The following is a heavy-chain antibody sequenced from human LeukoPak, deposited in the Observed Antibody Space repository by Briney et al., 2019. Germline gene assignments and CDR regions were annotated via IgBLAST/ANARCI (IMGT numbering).Heavy chain of an antibody. CDR3: AKGGPVWGAFDY. J-gene: IGHJ4*02. CDR2: ISGSGGST. V-gene: IGHV3-23*01. Sequence: GSLRLSCAASGFTFSSYAMSWVRQAPGKGLEWVSAISGSGGSTYYADSVEGRFTISRDNSKNTLYLQMNSLRAEDTAVYYCAKGGPVWGAFDYWGQGTLVTVSS. D-gene: IGHD3-16*01. CDR1: GFTFSSYA.